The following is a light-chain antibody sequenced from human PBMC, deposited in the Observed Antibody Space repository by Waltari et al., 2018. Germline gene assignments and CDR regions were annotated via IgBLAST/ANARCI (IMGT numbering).Light chain of an antibody. J-gene: IGKJ1*01. CDR3: QQRSSWPRT. CDR2: SAY. V-gene: IGKV3-11*01. Sequence: EIVLTQSPATVSLSPGERVTLPCRASQSISTSLAWYQQKPGQAPRLLIYSAYKGSTGIPARFSGSGSGTDFTLTISSLEPEDSAVYYCQQRSSWPRTFGQGTKVEIK. CDR1: QSISTS.